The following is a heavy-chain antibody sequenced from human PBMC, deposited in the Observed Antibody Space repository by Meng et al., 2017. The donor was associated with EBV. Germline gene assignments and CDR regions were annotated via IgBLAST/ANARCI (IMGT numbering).Heavy chain of an antibody. CDR3: ASESGRGFTPDY. CDR1: GGTFRRDV. D-gene: IGHD3-10*01. Sequence: VQFVLSGVGVKKPGSSVKVSCRHSGGTFRRDVVSWVRQAPGQGLEWMGGLIPMVGAPNYAQKFQGRVTIIADESTSTHSMELNSLRSEDTAMYYCASESGRGFTPDYWGQGTLVTVSS. CDR2: LIPMVGAP. J-gene: IGHJ4*02. V-gene: IGHV1-69*01.